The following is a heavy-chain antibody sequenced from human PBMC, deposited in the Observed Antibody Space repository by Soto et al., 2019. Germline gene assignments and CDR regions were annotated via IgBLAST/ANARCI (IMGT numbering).Heavy chain of an antibody. V-gene: IGHV4-61*01. CDR3: ARGVGFGYYYYHMDL. Sequence: QVQLQESGPGLVKPSETLSLTCTVSGDSVTSVSDYWSWIRQPPGKGLEWIGYIYYSGSADYNPSLGSRVTISIDTSKNQFSLKLTSVTAADTAVYYCARGVGFGYYYYHMDLWGKGTTFTVSS. CDR2: IYYSGSA. CDR1: GDSVTSVSDY. D-gene: IGHD3-10*01. J-gene: IGHJ6*04.